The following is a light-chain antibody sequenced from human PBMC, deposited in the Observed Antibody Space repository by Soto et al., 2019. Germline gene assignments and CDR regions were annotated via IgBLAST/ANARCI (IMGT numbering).Light chain of an antibody. J-gene: IGKJ1*01. CDR3: QQYCSSPWT. V-gene: IGKV3-20*01. CDR1: QSVSSSY. CDR2: GAS. Sequence: EIVLTQSPGTLSLSPGERATLSCRASQSVSSSYLAWYQQKPGQAPRLLIYGASSRATGIPDRFSGSGSGPDFTLTISRLEPEDFAVYYCQQYCSSPWTFGQGTKVDIK.